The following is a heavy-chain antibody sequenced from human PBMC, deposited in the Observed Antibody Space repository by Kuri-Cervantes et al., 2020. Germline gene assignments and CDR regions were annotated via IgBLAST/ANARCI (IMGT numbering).Heavy chain of an antibody. CDR1: GDSVSNNNAA. J-gene: IGHJ5*02. CDR3: ARHFWSGSGWFDP. V-gene: IGHV6-1*01. D-gene: IGHD3-3*02. CDR2: TYYRSKWYN. Sequence: LRLSCAISGDSVSNNNAAWNWIRQSPSRGLEWLGRTYYRSKWYNDYAVSVKSRITIYADTSKNQFSLHLNSVTPDDTAVYYCARHFWSGSGWFDPWGQGTLVTVSS.